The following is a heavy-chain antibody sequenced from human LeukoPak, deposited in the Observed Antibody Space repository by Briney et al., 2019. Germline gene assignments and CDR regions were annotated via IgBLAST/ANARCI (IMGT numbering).Heavy chain of an antibody. CDR2: ISYDGSNK. D-gene: IGHD2-2*01. CDR1: GFTFSSYA. Sequence: PGRSLRLSCAASGFTFSSYAMHWVRQAPGKGLEWVAVISYDGSNKYYADSVKGRFTISRDNSKNTLYLQMNSLRAEDTAVYYCARDLRYQLLSHYYYGMDVWGQGTTVTVSS. V-gene: IGHV3-30-3*01. CDR3: ARDLRYQLLSHYYYGMDV. J-gene: IGHJ6*02.